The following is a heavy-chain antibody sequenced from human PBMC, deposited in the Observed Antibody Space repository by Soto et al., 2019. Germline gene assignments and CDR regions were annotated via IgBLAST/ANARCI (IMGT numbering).Heavy chain of an antibody. Sequence: QVQLQESGPGLVKPSQTLSLTCTVSGGPISSGGYYWSWIRQHPGKGLEWIGYIYYSGSTYYNPSLKSRLTISVDTSKNQSSLKLSSVTAGDTAVYYCASGHSLSGIAVAGRFCDWGQGTLVTASS. J-gene: IGHJ4*02. V-gene: IGHV4-31*03. CDR1: GGPISSGGYY. D-gene: IGHD6-19*01. CDR3: ASGHSLSGIAVAGRFCD. CDR2: IYYSGST.